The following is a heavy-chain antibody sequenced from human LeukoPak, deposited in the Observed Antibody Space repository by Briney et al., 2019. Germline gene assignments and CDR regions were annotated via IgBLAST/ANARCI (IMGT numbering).Heavy chain of an antibody. D-gene: IGHD3-9*01. CDR2: INPSGGST. Sequence: ASVKVSCKASGYTFTSYYMHWVRQAPGQGLEWMGIINPSGGSTSYAQKFQGRVTMTRDMSTSTVYMELSSLRSEDTAVYYCARESSYYDILTGYYHDAFDIWGQGTMVTVSS. V-gene: IGHV1-46*01. CDR1: GYTFTSYY. CDR3: ARESSYYDILTGYYHDAFDI. J-gene: IGHJ3*02.